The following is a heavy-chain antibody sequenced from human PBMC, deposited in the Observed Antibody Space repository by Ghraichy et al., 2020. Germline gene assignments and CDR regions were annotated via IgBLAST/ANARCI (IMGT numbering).Heavy chain of an antibody. J-gene: IGHJ4*02. Sequence: GESLNISCAASGFTFSSYDMHWVRQATGKGLEWVSAIGTAGDPYYPGSVKGRFTISRENAKNSLYLQMNSLRAGDTAVYYCARGDAHGSGSYAIDYWGQGTLVTVSS. V-gene: IGHV3-13*05. CDR1: GFTFSSYD. D-gene: IGHD3-10*01. CDR3: ARGDAHGSGSYAIDY. CDR2: IGTAGDP.